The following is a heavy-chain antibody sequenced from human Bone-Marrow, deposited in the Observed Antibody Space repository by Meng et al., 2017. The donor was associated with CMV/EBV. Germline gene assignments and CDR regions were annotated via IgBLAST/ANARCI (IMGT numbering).Heavy chain of an antibody. Sequence: GESLKISCVSSGSTFSTYAMSWVRQAPGKGLEWVAAVSGGDGTTYYADSVKGRFTISRDNSKNTVYLQMKSLRAEDTAIYYFAKSWSGWPYDAFDVWGQGTMVTVSS. D-gene: IGHD3-3*01. J-gene: IGHJ3*01. V-gene: IGHV3-23*01. CDR1: GSTFSTYA. CDR3: AKSWSGWPYDAFDV. CDR2: VSGGDGTT.